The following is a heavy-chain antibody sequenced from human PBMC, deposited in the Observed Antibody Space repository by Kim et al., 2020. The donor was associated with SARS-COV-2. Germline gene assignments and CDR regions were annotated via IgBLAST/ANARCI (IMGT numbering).Heavy chain of an antibody. CDR2: INHSGST. J-gene: IGHJ4*02. CDR3: ARGIEEDIWQARPVDY. CDR1: GGSFSGYY. D-gene: IGHD2-15*01. V-gene: IGHV4-34*01. Sequence: SETLSLTCAVYGGSFSGYYWSWIRQPPGKVLEWIGEINHSGSTNYNPSLKSRVTISVDTSKNQFSLKLSSVTAADTAVYYCARGIEEDIWQARPVDYWGQGTLVTVSS.